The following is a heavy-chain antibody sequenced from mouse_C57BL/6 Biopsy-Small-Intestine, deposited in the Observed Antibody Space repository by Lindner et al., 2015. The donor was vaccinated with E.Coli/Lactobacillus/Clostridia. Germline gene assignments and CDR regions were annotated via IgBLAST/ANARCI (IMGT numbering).Heavy chain of an antibody. CDR1: GYSFTGYY. CDR3: ARSYYDYLDY. CDR2: INPSTGAT. J-gene: IGHJ2*01. D-gene: IGHD2-4*01. V-gene: IGHV1-42*01. Sequence: VQLQESGPELVKPGTSVKMSCKASGYSFTGYYMNWVKQGPEKSLEWIGEINPSTGATTYNQRFKAKATLTVDKSSNTAYMQLKSLTSEDSAVYYCARSYYDYLDYWGQGTTLTVSS.